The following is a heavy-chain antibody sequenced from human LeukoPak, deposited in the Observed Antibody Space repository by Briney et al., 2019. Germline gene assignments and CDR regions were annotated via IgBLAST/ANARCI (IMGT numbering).Heavy chain of an antibody. CDR3: ARGKLGYYYYHMDA. V-gene: IGHV1-69*05. J-gene: IGHJ6*03. CDR2: IIPIYGTP. D-gene: IGHD3-3*02. Sequence: SVKVSCKASGYTFTSYDINWVRQAPGQGLEWMGGIIPIYGTPHSAQKFRGRVTITTDESTSTAFMDLSSLRSEDTAVYYCARGKLGYYYYHMDAWGKGTTVTVSS. CDR1: GYTFTSYD.